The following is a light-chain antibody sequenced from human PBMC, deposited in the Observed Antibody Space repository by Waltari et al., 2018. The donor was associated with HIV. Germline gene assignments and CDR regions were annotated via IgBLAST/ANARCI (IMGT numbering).Light chain of an antibody. J-gene: IGKJ5*01. Sequence: EIVLTQSPGTLSLSPGDSATLSCRASQSVGDYLAWYQQKYGQAPRLLIYQASNRDTGISERFSGRGYGTDFTLTISGLEPEDSALYYCQHYGRPSTFGQGTRLEIE. CDR1: QSVGDY. CDR3: QHYGRPST. CDR2: QAS. V-gene: IGKV3-20*01.